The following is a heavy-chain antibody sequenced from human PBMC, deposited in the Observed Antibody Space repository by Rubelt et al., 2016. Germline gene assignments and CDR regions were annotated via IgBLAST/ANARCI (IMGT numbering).Heavy chain of an antibody. D-gene: IGHD3-22*01. CDR2: IYYSGST. J-gene: IGHJ6*03. CDR1: GGSISSYY. V-gene: IGHV4-59*12. Sequence: QVQLQESGPGLVKPSETLSLTCTVSGGSISSYYWTWIRQPPGKGLEWIGYIYYSGSTNYNPSLKRCVTISVDTSKNQFSLKLSSVTAADTAVYYCARRLAVASYYDYYYYYMDVWGKGTTVTVSS. CDR3: ARRLAVASYYDYYYYYMDV.